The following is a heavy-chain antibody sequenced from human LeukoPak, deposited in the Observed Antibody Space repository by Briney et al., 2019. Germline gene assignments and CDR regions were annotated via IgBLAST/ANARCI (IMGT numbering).Heavy chain of an antibody. Sequence: GASVKVSCKASGYTSSGTGWYLYWLRQAPGQGLECMGWIHPNNGDTAYAQKFEGRVAMTRDTSISTAYMELRRLRPDDTAVYFCARDGPAQMVDLDYWGQGTLVTVSS. J-gene: IGHJ4*02. CDR2: IHPNNGDT. V-gene: IGHV1-2*02. D-gene: IGHD3-10*01. CDR1: GYTSSGTGWY. CDR3: ARDGPAQMVDLDY.